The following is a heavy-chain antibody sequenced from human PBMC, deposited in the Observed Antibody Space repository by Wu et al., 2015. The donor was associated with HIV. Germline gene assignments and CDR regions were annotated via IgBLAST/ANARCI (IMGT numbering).Heavy chain of an antibody. D-gene: IGHD6-13*01. CDR2: IIPIFGTA. J-gene: IGHJ6*02. V-gene: IGHV1-69*13. Sequence: QVQLVQSGAEVKKPGSSVKVSCKASGGTFSSYAISWVRQAPGQGLEWMGRIIPIFGTANYAQKFQGRVTITADESTSTAYMELSSLRSEDTAVYYCARPVLAAAGDPYYYYYGMDVWGQGTTVTVSS. CDR3: ARPVLAAAGDPYYYYYGMDV. CDR1: GGTFSSYA.